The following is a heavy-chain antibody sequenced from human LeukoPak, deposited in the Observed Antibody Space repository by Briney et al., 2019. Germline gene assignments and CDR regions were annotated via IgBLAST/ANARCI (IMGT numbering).Heavy chain of an antibody. CDR1: EFTVSNNY. CDR2: ISGSGAST. D-gene: IGHD1-1*01. V-gene: IGHV3-23*01. J-gene: IGHJ4*02. CDR3: AKVNDLGDFDY. Sequence: PGGSLRLSCVVSEFTVSNNYMSWVRQAPGKGLEWVSAISGSGASTYYADSVKGRFTISRDNSKNTLYLQMNSLRAEDTAIYYCAKVNDLGDFDYWGQGTLVTVSS.